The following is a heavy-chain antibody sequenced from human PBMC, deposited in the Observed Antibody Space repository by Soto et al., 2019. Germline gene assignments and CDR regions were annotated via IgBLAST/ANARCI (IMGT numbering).Heavy chain of an antibody. CDR3: ARDSTRRGACDI. D-gene: IGHD4-4*01. V-gene: IGHV4-34*01. J-gene: IGHJ3*02. CDR1: SGSFSVYY. Sequence: GTLSLTCHIYSGSFSVYYWNWFRQSPGKGLEWIGEINHAGSTNYNPSLKSRVTISVDASKNQFFLKLSSVTAAYTAVYLCARDSTRRGACDIWGQGTMVTVSS. CDR2: INHAGST.